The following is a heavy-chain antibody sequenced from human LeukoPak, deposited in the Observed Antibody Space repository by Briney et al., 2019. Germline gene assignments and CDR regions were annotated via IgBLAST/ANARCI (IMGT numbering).Heavy chain of an antibody. J-gene: IGHJ4*02. CDR3: ARGYYGSGSLSLDY. V-gene: IGHV4-4*07. CDR1: GGSISSYY. D-gene: IGHD3-10*01. CDR2: IYTSGST. Sequence: SETLSLTCTVSGGSISSYYWSWIRQPAGKGLEWIGRIYTSGSTNYNPSLKSRVTMSVDTSKNQFSLKLSSVTAGDTAVYYCARGYYGSGSLSLDYWGQGTLVTVSS.